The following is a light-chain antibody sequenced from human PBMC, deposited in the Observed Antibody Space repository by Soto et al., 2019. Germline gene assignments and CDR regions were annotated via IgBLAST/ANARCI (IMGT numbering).Light chain of an antibody. J-gene: IGKJ1*01. CDR1: QSVSSAY. V-gene: IGKV3-20*01. CDR2: AAS. Sequence: EIVLTQSPGTLSLSPGERATLSCRASQSVSSAYLAWYQHKPGQPPTLLIYAASSRVTGIPDRFSGSGSGTEFTLTISRLEPEDCAVYYCQQYGSSSTWTFGQGTKVEIK. CDR3: QQYGSSSTWT.